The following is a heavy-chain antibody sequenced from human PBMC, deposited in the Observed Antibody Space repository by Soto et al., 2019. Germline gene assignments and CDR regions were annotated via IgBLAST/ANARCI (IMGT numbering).Heavy chain of an antibody. CDR2: IYTSGST. CDR1: GGSISSYY. J-gene: IGHJ4*02. CDR3: ASGMYYYDSSGYYLDY. V-gene: IGHV4-4*07. D-gene: IGHD3-22*01. Sequence: SETLSLTCTVSGGSISSYYWSWIRQPAGKGLEWIGRIYTSGSTNYNPSLKSRVTMSVDTSKNQFSLKLSSVTAADTAVYYCASGMYYYDSSGYYLDYWGQGTLVTVSS.